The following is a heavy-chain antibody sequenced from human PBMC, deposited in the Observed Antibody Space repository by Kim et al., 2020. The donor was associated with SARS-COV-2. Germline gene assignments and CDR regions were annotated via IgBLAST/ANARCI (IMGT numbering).Heavy chain of an antibody. CDR1: GFTFSNAW. D-gene: IGHD2-2*01. CDR2: IKSKTDGGTT. J-gene: IGHJ4*02. V-gene: IGHV3-15*01. CDR3: TTTIRYCSSTSCRRSVW. Sequence: GGSLRLSCAASGFTFSNAWMSWVRQAPGKGLEWVGRIKSKTDGGTTDYAAPVKGRFTISRDDSKNTLYLQMNSLKTEDTAVYYCTTTIRYCSSTSCRRSVWWGQGTLVTVSS.